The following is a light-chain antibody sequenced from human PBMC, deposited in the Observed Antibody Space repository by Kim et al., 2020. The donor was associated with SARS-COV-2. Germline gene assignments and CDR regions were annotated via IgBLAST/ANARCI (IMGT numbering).Light chain of an antibody. CDR3: NSRDSSTNQLV. CDR2: GKS. J-gene: IGLJ2*01. V-gene: IGLV3-19*01. Sequence: SWYQQKPGQAPVVVIYGKSNRLSGIPDRFSGSTSGSTASLIITGAQAEDEADYYCNSRDSSTNQLVFGGGTQLTVL.